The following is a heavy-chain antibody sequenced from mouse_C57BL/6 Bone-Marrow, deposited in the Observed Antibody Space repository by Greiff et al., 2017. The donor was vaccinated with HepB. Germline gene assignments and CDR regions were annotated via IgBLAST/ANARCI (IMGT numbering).Heavy chain of an antibody. Sequence: LQESGAELARPGASVKLSCKASGYTFTSYGISWVKQRTGQGLEWIGEIYPRSGNTYYNEKFKGKATLTADKSSSTAYMELRSLTSEDSAVYFCARLYYYGSSDVDYWGQGTTLTVSS. J-gene: IGHJ2*01. V-gene: IGHV1-81*01. D-gene: IGHD1-1*01. CDR3: ARLYYYGSSDVDY. CDR2: IYPRSGNT. CDR1: GYTFTSYG.